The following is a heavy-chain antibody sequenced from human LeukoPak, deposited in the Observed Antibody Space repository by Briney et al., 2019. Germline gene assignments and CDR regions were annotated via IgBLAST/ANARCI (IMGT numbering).Heavy chain of an antibody. CDR2: IYTSGST. Sequence: SETLSLTCTVSGGSISSYFWSWIRQPAGKGLEWLGRIYTSGSTNYSPSLKSRLTISVDKSKNQFSLKLSSVTAADTAVYYCARDYYDSSGYYGRGGYYYMDVWGKGTTVTVCS. D-gene: IGHD3-22*01. CDR3: ARDYYDSSGYYGRGGYYYMDV. CDR1: GGSISSYF. J-gene: IGHJ6*03. V-gene: IGHV4-4*07.